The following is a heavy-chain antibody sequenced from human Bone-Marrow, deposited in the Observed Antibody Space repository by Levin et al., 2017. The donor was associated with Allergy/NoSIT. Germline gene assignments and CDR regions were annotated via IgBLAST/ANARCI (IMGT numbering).Heavy chain of an antibody. Sequence: GESLKISCAASGFTFSSYAMSWVRQAPGKGLEWVSAISGSGGSTYYADSVKGRFTISRDNSKNTLYLQMNSLRAEDTAVYYCAKDVHDYGDYAWFDPWGQGTLVTVSS. CDR3: AKDVHDYGDYAWFDP. CDR1: GFTFSSYA. CDR2: ISGSGGST. J-gene: IGHJ5*02. V-gene: IGHV3-23*01. D-gene: IGHD4-17*01.